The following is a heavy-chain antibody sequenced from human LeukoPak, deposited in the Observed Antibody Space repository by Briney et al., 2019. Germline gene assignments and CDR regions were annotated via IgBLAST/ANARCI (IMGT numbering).Heavy chain of an antibody. V-gene: IGHV3-15*01. CDR3: TTDGPIVVVVAATDNWFDP. J-gene: IGHJ5*02. D-gene: IGHD2-15*01. Sequence: GRSLRLSCAASGFTFSSYGMHWVRQAPGKGLEWVGRIKSKTDGGTTDYAAPVKGRFTISRDDSKNTLYLQMNSLKTEDTAVYYCTTDGPIVVVVAATDNWFDPWGQGTLVTVSS. CDR1: GFTFSSYG. CDR2: IKSKTDGGTT.